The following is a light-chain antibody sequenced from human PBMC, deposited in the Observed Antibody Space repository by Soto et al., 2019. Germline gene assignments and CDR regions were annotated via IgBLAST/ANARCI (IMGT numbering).Light chain of an antibody. CDR3: QQYGSSPPVT. J-gene: IGKJ4*01. CDR1: QGIGDT. Sequence: EVVMRQSPATLSFSPGEGATLPCRASQGIGDTLAWYQHKPGQAPRLLIYGASNRATGIPDRFSGSGSGTDFTLTISRLEPEDFAVYYCQQYGSSPPVTFGGGTKVDIK. CDR2: GAS. V-gene: IGKV3-20*01.